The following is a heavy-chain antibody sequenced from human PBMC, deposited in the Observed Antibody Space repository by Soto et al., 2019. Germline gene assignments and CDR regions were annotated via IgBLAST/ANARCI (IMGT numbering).Heavy chain of an antibody. D-gene: IGHD6-13*01. Sequence: QVQLQESSPGLVKPSQTLSLTCTVSGGSVSSGGGNYWSWIRQHPGKGLEWIGYIYYSGSTYYTPSPKSRVTISLDTSKNQFSLKLSSVTAADTAVYFCARAPNSWYVYFADWGQGTLVTVSS. CDR1: GGSVSSGGGNY. CDR3: ARAPNSWYVYFAD. J-gene: IGHJ4*02. CDR2: IYYSGST. V-gene: IGHV4-31*03.